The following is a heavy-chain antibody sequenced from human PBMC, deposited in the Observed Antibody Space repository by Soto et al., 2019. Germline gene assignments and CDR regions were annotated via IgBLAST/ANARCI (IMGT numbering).Heavy chain of an antibody. D-gene: IGHD1-1*01. J-gene: IGHJ4*02. CDR3: ARGDKRRYYFDY. CDR1: GFTFSSYS. Sequence: EVQLVESGGGLVKPGGSLRLSCEASGFTFSSYSMNWVRQAPGKGLEWVSSISSSSSYIYYADSVKGRFTISRDNAKNSLYLQMNSLRAEDTAVYYCARGDKRRYYFDYWGQGTLVTVSS. CDR2: ISSSSSYI. V-gene: IGHV3-21*01.